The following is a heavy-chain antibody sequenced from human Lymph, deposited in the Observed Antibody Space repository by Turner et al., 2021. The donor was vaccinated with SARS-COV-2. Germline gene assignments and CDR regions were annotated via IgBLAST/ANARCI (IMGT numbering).Heavy chain of an antibody. CDR3: AREGVVGATSGLDY. Sequence: QVQLVESGGGVVQPGRSLRLSWSASGCPFSSHGLHWVREAPGKGLEWVAVIWYDGSNKYHADSVKGRFTISRDNSKNTLYLQMNSLRAEDTAVYYCAREGVVGATSGLDYWGQGTLVTVSS. J-gene: IGHJ4*02. D-gene: IGHD1-26*01. V-gene: IGHV3-33*01. CDR2: IWYDGSNK. CDR1: GCPFSSHG.